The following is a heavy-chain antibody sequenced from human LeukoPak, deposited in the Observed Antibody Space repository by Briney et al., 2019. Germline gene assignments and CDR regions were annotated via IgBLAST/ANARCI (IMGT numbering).Heavy chain of an antibody. CDR1: GFTFSSYD. V-gene: IGHV3-13*01. D-gene: IGHD3-10*01. CDR2: IGTAGDT. CDR3: ARGSPIWFGETNYGMDV. Sequence: QPGGSLRLSCAASGFTFSSYDMHWVRQATGKGLEWVSAIGTAGDTYYPGSVKGRFTISRENAKNSLYLQMNSLRAGDTAVYYRARGSPIWFGETNYGMDVWGQGTTVTVSS. J-gene: IGHJ6*02.